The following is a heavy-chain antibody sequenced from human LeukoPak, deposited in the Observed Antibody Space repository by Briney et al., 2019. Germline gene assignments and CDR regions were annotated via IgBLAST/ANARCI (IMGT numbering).Heavy chain of an antibody. Sequence: SQTLSLTCTVSGGSISGYHWSWIRQPPGKGLEWLGYIYYSGSSNYNPSLKSRVTISADTSKNQFSLMLSSVTAADTAVYYCARVPRSYYYYYYMDVWGKGTTVTVSS. V-gene: IGHV4-59*01. CDR2: IYYSGSS. CDR1: GGSISGYH. J-gene: IGHJ6*03. CDR3: ARVPRSYYYYYYMDV.